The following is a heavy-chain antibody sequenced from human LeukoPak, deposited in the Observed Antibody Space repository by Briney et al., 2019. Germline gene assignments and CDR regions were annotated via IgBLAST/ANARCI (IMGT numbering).Heavy chain of an antibody. V-gene: IGHV4-30-2*01. J-gene: IGHJ6*03. Sequence: SETLSLTCSVSGASISSGAYYWSWIRQPPGKGLEWIGYISHSGSTYYNPSLKSRVTISLDRSKSQFSLKVTSVTAADTGVYYCARMAQWMAFYYYYNMDVWGRGTTVIVSS. CDR3: ARMAQWMAFYYYYNMDV. CDR2: ISHSGST. D-gene: IGHD6-19*01. CDR1: GASISSGAYY.